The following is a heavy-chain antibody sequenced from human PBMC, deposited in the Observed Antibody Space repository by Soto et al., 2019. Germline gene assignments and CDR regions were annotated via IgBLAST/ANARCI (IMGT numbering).Heavy chain of an antibody. Sequence: GESLKISCKGSGYSFTSYWIGWVRQMPGKGLEWMGIIYPGDSDTRYSPSFQGQVTISADKSISTAYLQWSSLKASDTAMYYCARQVLRTYYDILTGPTYYYYYYMDVWGKGTTVTVSS. CDR2: IYPGDSDT. CDR1: GYSFTSYW. J-gene: IGHJ6*03. CDR3: ARQVLRTYYDILTGPTYYYYYYMDV. V-gene: IGHV5-51*01. D-gene: IGHD3-9*01.